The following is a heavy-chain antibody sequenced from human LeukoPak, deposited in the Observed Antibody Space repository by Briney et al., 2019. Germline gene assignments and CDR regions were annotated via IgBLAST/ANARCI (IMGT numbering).Heavy chain of an antibody. J-gene: IGHJ4*02. D-gene: IGHD3-3*01. Sequence: ASVKVSCKASGGTFSSYAISWVRQAPGQGLEWMGGIIPIFGTANYAQKFQGRVTITADKSTSTAYMGLSSLRSEDTAVYYCAITYYDFWSGYYGHFDYWGQGTLVTVSS. CDR2: IIPIFGTA. CDR1: GGTFSSYA. CDR3: AITYYDFWSGYYGHFDY. V-gene: IGHV1-69*06.